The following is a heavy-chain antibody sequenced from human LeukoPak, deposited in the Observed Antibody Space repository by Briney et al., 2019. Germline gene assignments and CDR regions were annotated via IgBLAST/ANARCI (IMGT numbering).Heavy chain of an antibody. CDR2: IRYDGINK. CDR1: GFTFSSYG. Sequence: PGGSLRLSCATSGFTFSSYGLYWVRQAPGKGLEWLAYIRYDGINKYYADSVQGRFTISRDNSKNKVYLQMNSLRAEVTAVYYCAKDSLTGTGPYYFDYWGQGTLVTVSS. CDR3: AKDSLTGTGPYYFDY. V-gene: IGHV3-30*02. J-gene: IGHJ4*02. D-gene: IGHD3-9*01.